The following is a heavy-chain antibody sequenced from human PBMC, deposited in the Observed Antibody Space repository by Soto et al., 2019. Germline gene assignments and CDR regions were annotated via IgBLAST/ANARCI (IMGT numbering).Heavy chain of an antibody. V-gene: IGHV4-34*01. Sequence: SETLSLTCAVYGGSFSGYYWSWIRQPPGKGLEWIGEINHSGSTNYNPSLKSRVTISVDTSKNQFSLKLSSVTAADTAVYYCARGFDAAQAYYYYGMDVWGQGTTVTVSS. J-gene: IGHJ6*02. CDR2: INHSGST. CDR1: GGSFSGYY. CDR3: ARGFDAAQAYYYYGMDV. D-gene: IGHD6-6*01.